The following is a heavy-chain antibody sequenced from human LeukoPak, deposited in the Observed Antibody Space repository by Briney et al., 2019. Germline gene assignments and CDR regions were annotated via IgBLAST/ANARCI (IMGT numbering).Heavy chain of an antibody. CDR1: GYTFTSYG. CDR2: ISAYNGNT. CDR3: ARVSVYVWGSYRYPPDY. J-gene: IGHJ4*02. Sequence: ASVKVSCKASGYTFTSYGISWVRQAPGQGLEWMGWISAYNGNTNYAQKLQGRVTMTTDTSTSTAYMELRSLRSDDTAVYYCARVSVYVWGSYRYPPDYWGQGTLVTVCS. V-gene: IGHV1-18*01. D-gene: IGHD3-16*02.